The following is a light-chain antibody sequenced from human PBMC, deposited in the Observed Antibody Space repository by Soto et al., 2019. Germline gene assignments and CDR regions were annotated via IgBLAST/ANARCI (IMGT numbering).Light chain of an antibody. J-gene: IGKJ1*01. CDR3: QQYGSSPRGT. V-gene: IGKV3-20*01. CDR1: QSVSSGS. CDR2: GAS. Sequence: IVLPESPGTLSFAPGERATLSCRASQSVSSGSLAWYQQKPGQAPRLLISGASSRATGIPDRFSGSGSGTDFTLTISRLEPEDFAVYYCQQYGSSPRGTFGQGTKVDIK.